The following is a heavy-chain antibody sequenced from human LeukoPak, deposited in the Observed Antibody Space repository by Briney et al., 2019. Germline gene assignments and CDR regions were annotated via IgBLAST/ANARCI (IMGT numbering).Heavy chain of an antibody. V-gene: IGHV3-30*02. CDR3: AKSIAGKYSSSSGGIDY. CDR1: GFTFSSYG. Sequence: GGSLRLSCAASGFTFSSYGMHWVRQAPGKGLEWVAFIRYDGSNKYYADSVKGRFTISRDNSKNTLYLQMNSLRAEDTAVYYCAKSIAGKYSSSSGGIDYWGQGTLVTVSS. J-gene: IGHJ4*02. CDR2: IRYDGSNK. D-gene: IGHD6-6*01.